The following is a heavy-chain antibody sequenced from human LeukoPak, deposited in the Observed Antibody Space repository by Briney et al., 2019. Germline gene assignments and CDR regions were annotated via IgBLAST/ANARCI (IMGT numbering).Heavy chain of an antibody. Sequence: GGSLRLSCAASGFTFSSYEMHWVRPPPGKGLEWVSYISSSGSTIYYADSVKGRFTISRDDAKSSLYLQMNSLRAEDTAVYYCARDLREGRYFDSALDAFDIWGQGTMVTVSS. CDR1: GFTFSSYE. CDR2: ISSSGSTI. J-gene: IGHJ3*02. CDR3: ARDLREGRYFDSALDAFDI. D-gene: IGHD3-9*01. V-gene: IGHV3-48*03.